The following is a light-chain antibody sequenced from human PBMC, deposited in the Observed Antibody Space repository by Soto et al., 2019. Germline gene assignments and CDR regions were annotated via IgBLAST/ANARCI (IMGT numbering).Light chain of an antibody. CDR3: QQYGSSPHT. CDR2: GAS. CDR1: QSVSSSY. J-gene: IGKJ2*01. Sequence: EIVLTQSPGTLSLSPGERATLSCRASQSVSSSYLAWYQQKPGQAPRLLIYGASSRATGIPDRFSGSGSGTVFTLTISRLEPEVFAVYYCQQYGSSPHTFGQGTKLEIK. V-gene: IGKV3-20*01.